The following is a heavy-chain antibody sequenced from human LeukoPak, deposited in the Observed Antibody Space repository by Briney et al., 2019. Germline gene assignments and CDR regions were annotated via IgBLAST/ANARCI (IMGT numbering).Heavy chain of an antibody. J-gene: IGHJ4*02. Sequence: PSETLSLTCTVSGGSISSYYWSWIRQPPGKGLEWIAYISDIGSINYNPSLKSRVTISLDTSKNQFSLKLSSVTAADTAVYYCARKCIAVAGTCSFDYWGQGTLVTVSS. CDR1: GGSISSYY. CDR3: ARKCIAVAGTCSFDY. D-gene: IGHD6-19*01. CDR2: ISDIGSI. V-gene: IGHV4-59*12.